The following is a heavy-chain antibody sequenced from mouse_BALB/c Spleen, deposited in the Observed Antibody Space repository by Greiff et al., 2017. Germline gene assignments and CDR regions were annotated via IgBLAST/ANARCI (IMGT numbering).Heavy chain of an antibody. CDR1: GYAFSSYW. D-gene: IGHD2-4*01. CDR2: IYPGGGYT. V-gene: IGHV1-80*01. Sequence: QVQLKQSGAELVRPGSSVKISCKASGYAFSSYWMNWVKQRPGHGLEWIGDIYPGGGYTNYNEKFKGKATLTADTSSSTAYMQLSSLTSEDSAVYFCARSFYYDYDETAWFAYWGQGTLVTVSA. J-gene: IGHJ3*01. CDR3: ARSFYYDYDETAWFAY.